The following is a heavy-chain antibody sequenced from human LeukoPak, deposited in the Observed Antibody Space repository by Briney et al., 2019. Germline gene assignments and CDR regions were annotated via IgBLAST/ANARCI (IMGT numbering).Heavy chain of an antibody. D-gene: IGHD3-3*01. CDR3: ARVSIRGLRFLEQGEGRYYFDY. V-gene: IGHV1-69*13. CDR1: GGTFSSYA. J-gene: IGHJ4*02. CDR2: IIPIFGTA. Sequence: SVKVSCKASGGTFSSYAISWVRQAPGQGLEWMGGIIPIFGTANYAQKFQGRVTITADESTSTAYMELSSLRSEDTAVYYCARVSIRGLRFLEQGEGRYYFDYWGQGTLVTVSS.